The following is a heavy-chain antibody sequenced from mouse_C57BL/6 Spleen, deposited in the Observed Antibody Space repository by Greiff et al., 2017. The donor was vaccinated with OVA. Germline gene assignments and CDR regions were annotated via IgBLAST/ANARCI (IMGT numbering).Heavy chain of an antibody. V-gene: IGHV3-6*01. Sequence: EVQLVESGPGLVKPSQSLSLTCSVTGYSITSGYYWNWIRQFPGNKLEWMGYISYDGSNNYNPSLKNRISLTRDTSKNQFFLKLNSVCTEDTDTYYCARGDSYYGSSYAAMDNWGQGTSVTVSS. D-gene: IGHD1-1*01. CDR3: ARGDSYYGSSYAAMDN. CDR2: ISYDGSN. J-gene: IGHJ4*01. CDR1: GYSITSGYY.